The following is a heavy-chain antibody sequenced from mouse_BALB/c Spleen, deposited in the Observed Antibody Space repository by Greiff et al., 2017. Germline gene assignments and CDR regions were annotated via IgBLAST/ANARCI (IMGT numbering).Heavy chain of an antibody. D-gene: IGHD1-1*01. CDR3: ARGYGGKGYFDY. J-gene: IGHJ2*01. Sequence: VQLKESGAELVKPGASVKLSCTASGFNITDTYMHWVKQRPEQGLEWIGRIDPANGNTKYDPKFQGKATITADTSSNTAYLQLSSLTSEDTAVYYSARGYGGKGYFDYWGQGTTLTVSS. CDR2: IDPANGNT. V-gene: IGHV14-3*02. CDR1: GFNITDTY.